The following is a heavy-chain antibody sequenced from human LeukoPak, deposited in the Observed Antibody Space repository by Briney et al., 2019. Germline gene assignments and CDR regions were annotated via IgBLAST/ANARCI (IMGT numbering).Heavy chain of an antibody. CDR2: ISGSGGST. V-gene: IGHV3-23*01. Sequence: GSLRLSCAASGFTFSSYAMSWVRQAPGKGLEWVSAISGSGGSTYYADSVKGRFTISRDNSKNTLYLQMNSLRAEDTAVYYCARAHQYSSSSNYWGQGTLVTVSS. CDR1: GFTFSSYA. J-gene: IGHJ4*02. D-gene: IGHD6-6*01. CDR3: ARAHQYSSSSNY.